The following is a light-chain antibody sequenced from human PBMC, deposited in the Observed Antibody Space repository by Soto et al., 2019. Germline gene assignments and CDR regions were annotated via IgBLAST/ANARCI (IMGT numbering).Light chain of an antibody. CDR1: QSLLHSNGFNY. CDR2: LGS. V-gene: IGKV2-28*01. Sequence: DIVMTQSPLSLPVTPGEAASISCRSSQSLLHSNGFNYLDWYLQKPGQSPQLLIYLGSNRASGVPDRFRGSGSGTDFTLKISRVEAEDVGVYYCMQALQTPDTFGQGTKLEIK. J-gene: IGKJ2*01. CDR3: MQALQTPDT.